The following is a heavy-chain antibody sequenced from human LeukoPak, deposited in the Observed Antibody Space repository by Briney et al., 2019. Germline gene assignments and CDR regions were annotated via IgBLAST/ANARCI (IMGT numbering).Heavy chain of an antibody. V-gene: IGHV3-23*01. D-gene: IGHD2-2*01. Sequence: AGGSLRLSCAASGFTFSNYAMSWVRQAPGKGLECVSAISDSGDKTDYADSVRGRFTIYRDNSKDTLYLQMNSLGAADTAVYYWAKDGGGYCNNSSCWGQGTLVTVSS. CDR2: ISDSGDKT. CDR3: AKDGGGYCNNSSC. CDR1: GFTFSNYA. J-gene: IGHJ4*02.